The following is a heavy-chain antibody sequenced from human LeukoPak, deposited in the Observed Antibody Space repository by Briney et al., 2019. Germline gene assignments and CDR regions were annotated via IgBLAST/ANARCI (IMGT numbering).Heavy chain of an antibody. D-gene: IGHD1-26*01. V-gene: IGHV3-23*01. Sequence: GGSLRLSCAVSGFTVSSNYMNWVRQAPEKGLEWVSTITDTGDGTHHSDSVKGRFTISRDNSKNTLYLQMNSLRAEDTAVYYCAKDVGMTVGATDYWGQGTRSPSPQ. J-gene: IGHJ4*02. CDR2: ITDTGDGT. CDR3: AKDVGMTVGATDY. CDR1: GFTVSSNY.